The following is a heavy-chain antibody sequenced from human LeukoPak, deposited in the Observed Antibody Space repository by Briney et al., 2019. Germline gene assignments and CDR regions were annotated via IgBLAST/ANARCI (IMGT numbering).Heavy chain of an antibody. CDR1: GFSVSRNY. CDR2: IYSGGST. Sequence: GGSLRLSCAASGFSVSRNYMTWVRQAPGEGLEWVSLIYSGGSTSYADSVKGRFTISRDNSKNTLYLQMNSLRAEDTAVYYCARGGYCSGGICYKWNAFDIWGQGTMVTVSS. CDR3: ARGGYCSGGICYKWNAFDI. J-gene: IGHJ3*02. V-gene: IGHV3-66*01. D-gene: IGHD2-15*01.